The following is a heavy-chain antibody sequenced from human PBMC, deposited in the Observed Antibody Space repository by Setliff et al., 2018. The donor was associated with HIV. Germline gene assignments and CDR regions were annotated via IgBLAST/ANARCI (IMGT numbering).Heavy chain of an antibody. CDR1: GGSFSGYY. CDR2: INHSGST. V-gene: IGHV4-34*01. D-gene: IGHD6-13*01. J-gene: IGHJ4*02. Sequence: PSETLSLTCAVYGGSFSGYYWSWIRQPPGKELEWIGEINHSGSTNYNPSLKSRVTISVDTSKNQFSLKLSSVTAADTAVYYCAKDTRQLGYDYWGQGTLVTAPQ. CDR3: AKDTRQLGYDY.